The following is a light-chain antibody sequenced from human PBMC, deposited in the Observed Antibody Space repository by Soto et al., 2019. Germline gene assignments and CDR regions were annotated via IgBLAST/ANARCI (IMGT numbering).Light chain of an antibody. CDR1: SSDVGGYNH. Sequence: QSALTQPASVSGSPGQSITISCTGSSSDVGGYNHVSWYQQHPGKAPKLMIYEVSNRPSGVSNRFSGSKSGNTASLTISGLQAEDDADYDCSSYTTSTTRIIVGGGTKLTVL. J-gene: IGLJ2*01. CDR3: SSYTTSTTRII. CDR2: EVS. V-gene: IGLV2-14*01.